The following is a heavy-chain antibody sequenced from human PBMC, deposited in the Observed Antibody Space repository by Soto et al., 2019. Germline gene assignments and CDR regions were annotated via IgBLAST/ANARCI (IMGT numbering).Heavy chain of an antibody. V-gene: IGHV4-59*01. Sequence: QVQLQESGPGLVKPSETLSLTCTVSGGSISSYYWSWIRQPPGKGLEWFGYIYYSGSTNYDPTRKRRVTITVDTSKNQFSLKLSSVTAADTAGYYCARRYGGNFDYWGQGTLVTVSS. CDR1: GGSISSYY. CDR3: ARRYGGNFDY. J-gene: IGHJ4*02. CDR2: IYYSGST. D-gene: IGHD3-16*01.